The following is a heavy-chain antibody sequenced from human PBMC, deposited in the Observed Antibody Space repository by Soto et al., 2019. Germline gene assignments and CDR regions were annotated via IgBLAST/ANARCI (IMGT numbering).Heavy chain of an antibody. CDR2: ISIGGRSI. J-gene: IGHJ3*01. V-gene: IGHV3-48*01. CDR3: VRDQLLWNDFSGRPVNGFDV. Sequence: HPGGSLRLSCAASGFTFRNYDMNWVRQVPGKGLEWVAHISIGGRSINYADSVKGRFTISRDDAEKSLNLHMNSLGAEDTARYYCVRDQLLWNDFSGRPVNGFDVWGQETMVTVSS. CDR1: GFTFRNYD. D-gene: IGHD1-1*01.